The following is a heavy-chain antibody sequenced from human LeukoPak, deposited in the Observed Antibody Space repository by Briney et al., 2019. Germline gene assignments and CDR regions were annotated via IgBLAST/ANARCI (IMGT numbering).Heavy chain of an antibody. CDR2: IIPIFGTA. CDR3: ARGWDSGGWYVAEYFQH. D-gene: IGHD6-19*01. Sequence: SVKVSCKASGGTFSSYAISWVRQAPGQGLEWMGRIIPIFGTANYAQKFQGRVTITTDESTSTAYMELSSLRSEDTAVYYCARGWDSGGWYVAEYFQHWGQGTLVTVSS. V-gene: IGHV1-69*05. CDR1: GGTFSSYA. J-gene: IGHJ1*01.